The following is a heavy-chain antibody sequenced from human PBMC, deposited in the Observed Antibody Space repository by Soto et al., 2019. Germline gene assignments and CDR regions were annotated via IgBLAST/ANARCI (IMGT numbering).Heavy chain of an antibody. J-gene: IGHJ6*02. V-gene: IGHV4-39*07. Sequence: SETLSLTCTVSGGSISSSSYYWGWIRQPPGKGLEWIGSIYYSGSTYYNPSLKSRVTISVDTSKNQFSLKLSSVTAADTAVYYCERSGWYLDYYYGMDVWGQGTTVTVSS. D-gene: IGHD6-19*01. CDR3: ERSGWYLDYYYGMDV. CDR1: GGSISSSSYY. CDR2: IYYSGST.